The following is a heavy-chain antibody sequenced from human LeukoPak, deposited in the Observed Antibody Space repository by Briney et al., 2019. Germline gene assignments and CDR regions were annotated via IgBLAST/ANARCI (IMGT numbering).Heavy chain of an antibody. CDR3: AKDAQPRSRWFDP. CDR1: GFSFSSYW. V-gene: IGHV3-7*03. J-gene: IGHJ5*02. D-gene: IGHD3-16*01. CDR2: IKQDGSEK. Sequence: GGSLRLSCADSGFSFSSYWMSWFRQAPGKGLEWVANIKQDGSEKYHVDSVKGRFTFSRDNAKNLLYLQMNSLRAEDTAVYYCAKDAQPRSRWFDPWGQGTLVTVSS.